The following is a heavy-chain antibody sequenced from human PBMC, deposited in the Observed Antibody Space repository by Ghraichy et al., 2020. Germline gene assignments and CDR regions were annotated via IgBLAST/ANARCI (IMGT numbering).Heavy chain of an antibody. CDR2: ISLYNGET. V-gene: IGHV1-18*01. CDR1: GLTFTTYG. D-gene: IGHD3-16*01. J-gene: IGHJ3*02. CDR3: ARAAREEGGLDI. Sequence: ASVKVSCKASGLTFTTYGVSWVRQAPGQGLEWMGWISLYNGETHYAQNVQGRVTMTTDTSTNTAYLDLRSLRNDDTAVYYCARAAREEGGLDIWGQETMVTVSS.